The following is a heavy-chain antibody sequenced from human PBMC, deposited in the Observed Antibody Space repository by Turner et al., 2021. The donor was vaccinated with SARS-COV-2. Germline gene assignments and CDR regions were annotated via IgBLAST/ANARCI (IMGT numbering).Heavy chain of an antibody. D-gene: IGHD3-3*01. J-gene: IGHJ5*02. Sequence: QLQLQESCPGLVKPSETLSLTCTVSGGSISSYYWSWIRQPPGQGLAWNGSIYYSGSTNYNPSLKSRVTISVDTSKNQFSLKLSSVTAADTAVYYCARNRYDFWSGYYYSWFDPWGQGTLVTVSS. CDR2: IYYSGST. V-gene: IGHV4-59*01. CDR1: GGSISSYY. CDR3: ARNRYDFWSGYYYSWFDP.